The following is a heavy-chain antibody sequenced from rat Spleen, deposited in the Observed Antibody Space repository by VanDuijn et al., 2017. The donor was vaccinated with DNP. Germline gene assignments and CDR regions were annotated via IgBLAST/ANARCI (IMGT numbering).Heavy chain of an antibody. V-gene: IGHV2-41*01. CDR1: GFSLTRYN. J-gene: IGHJ2*01. Sequence: QVQLKESGPGLVQPSQTLSLTCTVAGFSLTRYNVHWVRQSPGKGLEWMGVMWTTGGTRYNSGLKSRLSIRKDTAKNQVFLKMNSLQTEDTATYYCARDNFYLDYWGQGVMVSVSS. D-gene: IGHD3-6*01. CDR2: MWTTGGT. CDR3: ARDNFYLDY.